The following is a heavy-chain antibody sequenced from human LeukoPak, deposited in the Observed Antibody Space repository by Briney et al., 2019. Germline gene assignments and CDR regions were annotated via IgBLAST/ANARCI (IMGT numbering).Heavy chain of an antibody. CDR3: VNQISGWVY. V-gene: IGHV3-64D*06. Sequence: PGGSLRLSCSASGFTFNSYALRWVRQPPGKGLQYVSGITRNGRSTYYADSVKGRFTISRDNSKSTLYLQMSSLRADDTAVYYCVNQISGWVYWGQGTLVTVSS. CDR2: ITRNGRST. D-gene: IGHD6-19*01. J-gene: IGHJ4*02. CDR1: GFTFNSYA.